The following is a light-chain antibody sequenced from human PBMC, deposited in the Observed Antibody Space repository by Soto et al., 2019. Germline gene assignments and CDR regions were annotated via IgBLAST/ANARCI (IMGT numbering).Light chain of an antibody. CDR1: SSDVGGYNY. Sequence: QSALTQPASVSGSPGQSITISCTGTSSDVGGYNYVSWYQQHPGKAPKLMIYDVSNRPSGVSNRFSGSKSGNTASLTISGLQAEDEAEYYCSSYTSSSTGVFGTGTKLTVL. CDR2: DVS. V-gene: IGLV2-14*01. CDR3: SSYTSSSTGV. J-gene: IGLJ1*01.